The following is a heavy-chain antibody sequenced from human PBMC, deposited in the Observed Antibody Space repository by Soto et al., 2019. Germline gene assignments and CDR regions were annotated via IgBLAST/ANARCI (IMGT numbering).Heavy chain of an antibody. J-gene: IGHJ4*02. D-gene: IGHD2-15*01. CDR2: ISAYNGHT. CDR1: GYTFANYG. V-gene: IGHV1-18*01. CDR3: ARDGPNIRVVPTSTRGDY. Sequence: ASVKVSCKTSGYTFANYGVTWVRQAPGQGLEWMGWISAYNGHTNYAQKFQGRVTMTTDTSRNTAYLELTSLRSDDTAVYYCARDGPNIRVVPTSTRGDYWGQGTQVTVSS.